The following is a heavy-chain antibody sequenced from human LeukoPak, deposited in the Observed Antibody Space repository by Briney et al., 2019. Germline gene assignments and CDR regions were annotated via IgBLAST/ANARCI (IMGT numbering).Heavy chain of an antibody. CDR3: ARMSTGYYDDY. J-gene: IGHJ4*02. D-gene: IGHD3-9*01. V-gene: IGHV3-48*01. Sequence: GGSLRLSCVASGFSFSTFGMTWVRQAPGKGLEWVSYISSSSYTIYYADSVKGRFTVSRDDAKSSLYLQMNSLRAEDTAHYYCARMSTGYYDDYWGQGTLVTVSS. CDR1: GFSFSTFG. CDR2: ISSSSYTI.